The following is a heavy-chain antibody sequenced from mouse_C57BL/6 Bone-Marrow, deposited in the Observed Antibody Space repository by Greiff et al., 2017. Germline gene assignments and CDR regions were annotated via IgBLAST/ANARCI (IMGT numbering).Heavy chain of an antibody. Sequence: EVQRVESGGGLVKPGGSLKLSCAASGFTFSDYGMHWVSQAPEQGLEWVAYISSGSSTINYADTVKGRSTISRDNAKNTLFLQMTSVRSEDTALYYGVFYYGRRGGNAMEYWGQGTSVTVSS. CDR1: GFTFSDYG. CDR2: ISSGSSTI. D-gene: IGHD1-1*02. V-gene: IGHV5-17*01. CDR3: VFYYGRRGGNAMEY. J-gene: IGHJ4*01.